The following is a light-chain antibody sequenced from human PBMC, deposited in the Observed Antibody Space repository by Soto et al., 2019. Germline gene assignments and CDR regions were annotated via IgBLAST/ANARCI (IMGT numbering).Light chain of an antibody. Sequence: EIVVTQSPATLSVSPGERVTLSCRASQSVSSSLAWYQQRPGQAPRLLIYDTSTRAAGIAARFSGSGSGTEFTLTINNLQSEDFAVYYCQQYNQWPATFGRGTKVDLK. CDR1: QSVSSS. V-gene: IGKV3-15*01. CDR2: DTS. J-gene: IGKJ1*01. CDR3: QQYNQWPAT.